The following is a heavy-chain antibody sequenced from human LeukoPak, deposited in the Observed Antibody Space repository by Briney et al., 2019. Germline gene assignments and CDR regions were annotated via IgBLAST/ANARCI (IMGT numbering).Heavy chain of an antibody. J-gene: IGHJ6*02. CDR2: TYRTSKWYT. CDR1: GDSVSRDGPA. D-gene: IGHD3-3*01. V-gene: IGHV6-1*01. Sequence: SQTLSLTCAISGDSVSRDGPAWNWIRQSPSRGLEWLGRTYRTSKWYTNYAESVRSRIVVNPDTSKNQFSLQLNSVTPEDTAVYYCARAKGYYDFWSGYYILDVWGQGTTVTVSS. CDR3: ARAKGYYDFWSGYYILDV.